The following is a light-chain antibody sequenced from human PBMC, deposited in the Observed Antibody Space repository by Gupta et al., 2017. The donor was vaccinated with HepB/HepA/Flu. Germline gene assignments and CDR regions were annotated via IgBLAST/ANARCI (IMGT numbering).Light chain of an antibody. CDR1: QSVLYSSDNNNY. CDR3: QQYHTMPWT. Sequence: DIVMTQSPPSLAVSLGGRATINRKSSQSVLYSSDNNNYLSWYQQKPGQPPKLLIYWASAREYGVPDRFSASGSGTDFTLTISSLQAEDVAVYYCQQYHTMPWTFGQGTKVEIK. J-gene: IGKJ1*01. CDR2: WAS. V-gene: IGKV4-1*01.